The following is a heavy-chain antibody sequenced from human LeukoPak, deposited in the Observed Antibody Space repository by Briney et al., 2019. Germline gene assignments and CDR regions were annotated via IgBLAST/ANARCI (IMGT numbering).Heavy chain of an antibody. Sequence: SETLSLTCTVSGYSISSGYYWGWIRQPPGKGLEWIGSIYYSGSTYYNPSLKSRVTISIDTSKNQFSLKLSSVTAADTAVYYCARGLGLVVAPPGKNNWFDPWGQGTLVTVSS. CDR2: IYYSGST. CDR3: ARGLGLVVAPPGKNNWFDP. CDR1: GYSISSGYY. V-gene: IGHV4-38-2*02. J-gene: IGHJ5*02. D-gene: IGHD6-19*01.